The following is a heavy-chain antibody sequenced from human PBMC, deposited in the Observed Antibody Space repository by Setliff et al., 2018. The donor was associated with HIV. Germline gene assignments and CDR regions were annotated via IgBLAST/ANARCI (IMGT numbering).Heavy chain of an antibody. Sequence: SETLSLTCTVSGGSISSGGYYWSWIRQHPGKGLEWIGYIHYSGSTYYNPSLKSRITISVDTSKNHFSLKLSSVTAADTAVYYCARNSFTVTFYCYMDVWGKGTTVTVS. D-gene: IGHD4-4*01. CDR2: IHYSGST. V-gene: IGHV4-31*03. CDR3: ARNSFTVTFYCYMDV. CDR1: GGSISSGGYY. J-gene: IGHJ6*03.